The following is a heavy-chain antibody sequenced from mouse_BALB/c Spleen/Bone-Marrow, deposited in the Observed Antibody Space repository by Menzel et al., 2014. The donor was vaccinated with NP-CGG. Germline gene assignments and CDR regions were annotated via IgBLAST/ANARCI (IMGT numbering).Heavy chain of an antibody. CDR3: ARGMVTTSYWYFDV. J-gene: IGHJ1*01. CDR2: IDPYYGGT. Sequence: EVQLQQSGPELEKPGASVKIACKASGYSFIGYNMNWVKQNNGKSLEWIGNIDPYYGGTSYKQKFKGKATLTVDKSSSTAYMQPKSLTSEDSAVYYCARGMVTTSYWYFDVWGAGTTVTVSS. V-gene: IGHV1-39*01. D-gene: IGHD2-1*01. CDR1: GYSFIGYN.